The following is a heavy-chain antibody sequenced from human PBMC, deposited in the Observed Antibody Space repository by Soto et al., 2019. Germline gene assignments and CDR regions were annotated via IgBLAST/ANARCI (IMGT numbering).Heavy chain of an antibody. CDR2: IGVYNGKT. D-gene: IGHD2-2*01. CDR3: SRARYCTSPSCYGMDI. J-gene: IGHJ6*02. CDR1: GYTFTKYG. V-gene: IGHV1-18*04. Sequence: QEQLVQSGGEVKKPGASVRVSCKASGYTFTKYGITWVRQAPGQGLEWMGWIGVYNGKTNYARKLQGRVIMTADTSAGAAYMELRSLRSDDTAVYYCSRARYCTSPSCYGMDIWGQGTTVSVSS.